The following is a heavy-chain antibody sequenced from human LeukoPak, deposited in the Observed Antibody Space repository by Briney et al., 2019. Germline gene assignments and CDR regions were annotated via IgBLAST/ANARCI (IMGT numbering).Heavy chain of an antibody. CDR1: GYTFTSYG. Sequence: ASVKLSCKAAGYTFTSYGISWLRQAPGQGLEWMGWISAYNGNTNYAQKLQGRVTMTTDTSTSTACMELRSLRSDDTAVYYCARAGGYDPFFDYWGQGTLVTVSS. D-gene: IGHD5-12*01. J-gene: IGHJ4*02. CDR3: ARAGGYDPFFDY. CDR2: ISAYNGNT. V-gene: IGHV1-18*04.